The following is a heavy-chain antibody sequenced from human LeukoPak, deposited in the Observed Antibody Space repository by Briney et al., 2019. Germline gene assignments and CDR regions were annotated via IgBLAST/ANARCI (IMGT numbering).Heavy chain of an antibody. CDR2: IYSGGST. Sequence: GGSLRLSCAASGFTFSSYAMSWVRQAPGKGLEWVSVIYSGGSTYYADSVKGRFTISRDNSKNTLYLQMNSLRAEDTAVYYCARAYYDSSGYYYPPRYFDYWGQGTLVTVSS. CDR3: ARAYYDSSGYYYPPRYFDY. J-gene: IGHJ4*02. CDR1: GFTFSSYA. D-gene: IGHD3-22*01. V-gene: IGHV3-66*01.